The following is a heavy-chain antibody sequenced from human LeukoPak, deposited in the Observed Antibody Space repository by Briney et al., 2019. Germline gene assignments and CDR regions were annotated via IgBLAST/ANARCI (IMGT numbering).Heavy chain of an antibody. CDR2: IIPILGIA. CDR1: GGTFSSYA. J-gene: IGHJ3*02. D-gene: IGHD1-1*01. Sequence: ASVKVSCKASGGTFSSYAISWVRQAPGQGLEWMGRIIPILGIANYAQKFQGRVTITADKSTSTAYMELSSLRPEDTAVYYCAREMATNGDAFDIWGQGTMVTVSS. CDR3: AREMATNGDAFDI. V-gene: IGHV1-69*04.